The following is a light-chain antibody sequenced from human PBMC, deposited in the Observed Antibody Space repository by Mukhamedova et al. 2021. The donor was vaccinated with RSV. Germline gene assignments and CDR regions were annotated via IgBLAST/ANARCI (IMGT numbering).Light chain of an antibody. Sequence: WYQRRVHGKAPKLLIYKASSSESGVPSRFSGSGSGTEFTLTISSLQPDDFATYYCQQYNSYSPSSFGQGTKLEIK. CDR2: KAS. J-gene: IGKJ2*04. V-gene: IGKV1-5*03. CDR3: QQYNSYSPSS.